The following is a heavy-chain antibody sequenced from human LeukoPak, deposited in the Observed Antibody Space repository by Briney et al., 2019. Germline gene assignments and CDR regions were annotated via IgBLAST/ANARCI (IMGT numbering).Heavy chain of an antibody. V-gene: IGHV3-30*18. D-gene: IGHD3-22*01. Sequence: GGSLRLSCAASGFTFSSYGMHWVRQAPGKGLEWVAVISYDGSNKYYADSVKGRFTISRDNSKNTLYPQMNSLRAEDTAVYYCAKEGDYYDSSGYPYFDYWGQGTLVTVSS. J-gene: IGHJ4*02. CDR2: ISYDGSNK. CDR3: AKEGDYYDSSGYPYFDY. CDR1: GFTFSSYG.